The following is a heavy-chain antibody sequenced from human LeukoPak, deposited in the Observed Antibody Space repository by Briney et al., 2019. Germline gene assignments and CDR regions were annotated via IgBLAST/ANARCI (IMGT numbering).Heavy chain of an antibody. Sequence: ASVTVSCTASGGTFSSYAISWVRQAPGQGLEWMGGIIPIFGTANYAQKFQGRVTITADESTSTAYMELSSLRSEDTAVYYCARVTVVGYYGGNRPLDYWGQGTLVTVSS. CDR2: IIPIFGTA. J-gene: IGHJ4*02. V-gene: IGHV1-69*13. CDR1: GGTFSSYA. CDR3: ARVTVVGYYGGNRPLDY. D-gene: IGHD4-23*01.